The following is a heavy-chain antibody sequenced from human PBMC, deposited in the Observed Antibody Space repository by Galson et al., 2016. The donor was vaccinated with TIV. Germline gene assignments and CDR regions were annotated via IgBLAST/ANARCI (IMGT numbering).Heavy chain of an antibody. Sequence: SVKVSCKASGYPFTNYDINWVRQTAGQGLEWLGWMHPDSGHTGYAQKFQGRVSMTRDTSIRTAYMELRSLISEDTAVYYCARNVAQTGDFDDWGQGTIVT. D-gene: IGHD7-27*01. CDR1: GYPFTNYD. J-gene: IGHJ4*02. CDR3: ARNVAQTGDFDD. V-gene: IGHV1-8*01. CDR2: MHPDSGHT.